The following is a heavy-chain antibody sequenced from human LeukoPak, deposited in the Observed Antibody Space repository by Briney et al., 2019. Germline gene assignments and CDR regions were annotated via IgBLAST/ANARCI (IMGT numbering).Heavy chain of an antibody. D-gene: IGHD4-17*01. J-gene: IGHJ4*02. CDR3: ASATVSEYYFDY. CDR2: IYYSGST. V-gene: IGHV4-31*03. Sequence: SETLSLTCTVSGGSISSGGYYWSWIRQHPGKGLEWIGYIYYSGSTYYNPSLKSRVAISVDTSKSQFSLKLSSVTAADTAVYYCASATVSEYYFDYWGQGTLVTVSS. CDR1: GGSISSGGYY.